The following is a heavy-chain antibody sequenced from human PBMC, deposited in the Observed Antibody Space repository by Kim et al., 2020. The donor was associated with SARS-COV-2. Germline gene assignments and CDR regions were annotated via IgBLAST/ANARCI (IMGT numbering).Heavy chain of an antibody. V-gene: IGHV4-4*07. CDR3: ARDGRWEGSSGYYFDY. J-gene: IGHJ4*02. CDR2: IYTSGST. CDR1: GGSISSYY. Sequence: SETLSLTCTVSGGSISSYYWSWIRQPAGKGLEWIGRIYTSGSTNYNPSLKSRVTMSVDTSKNKFSLKLSSVTAADTAVYYCARDGRWEGSSGYYFDYWGQGTLVTVSS. D-gene: IGHD3-22*01.